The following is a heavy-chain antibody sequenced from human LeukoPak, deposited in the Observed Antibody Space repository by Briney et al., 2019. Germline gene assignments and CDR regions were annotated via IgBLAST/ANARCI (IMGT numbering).Heavy chain of an antibody. CDR2: MHYSGSA. J-gene: IGHJ4*02. Sequence: SETLSLTCTGSGGSISPYYLGWIRQPPGKGLEFIGFMHYSGSANYHPSLKSRVSISLDTSKNQFSLNLSSVTAADTAMYFCARNNGEYAYGYYFDYWGQGSLVTVSS. CDR1: GGSISPYY. D-gene: IGHD5-18*01. V-gene: IGHV4-59*01. CDR3: ARNNGEYAYGYYFDY.